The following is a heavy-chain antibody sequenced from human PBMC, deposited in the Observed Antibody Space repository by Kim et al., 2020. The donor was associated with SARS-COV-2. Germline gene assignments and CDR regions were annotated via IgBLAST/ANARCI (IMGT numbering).Heavy chain of an antibody. V-gene: IGHV3-30*03. CDR2: ISYDGSNK. Sequence: GGSLRLSCAASGFTFSSYGMHWVRQAPGKGLEWVAVISYDGSNKYYADSVKGRFTISRDNSKNTLYLQMNSLRAEDTAVYYCAIRTVEMATGSDYWGQGT. CDR3: AIRTVEMATGSDY. D-gene: IGHD5-12*01. CDR1: GFTFSSYG. J-gene: IGHJ4*02.